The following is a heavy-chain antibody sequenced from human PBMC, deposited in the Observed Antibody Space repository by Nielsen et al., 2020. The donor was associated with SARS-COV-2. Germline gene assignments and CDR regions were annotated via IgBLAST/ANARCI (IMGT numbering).Heavy chain of an antibody. CDR3: ARARATIFGLVMSYGMDV. Sequence: ASVKASCKASGYTFTSYYIHWVRQAPGQGLEWLGRINPYRGGTNYAQKFQGTVTMTRDASISTVYMELTSDDTAVYYCARARATIFGLVMSYGMDVWGQGTTVAVSS. D-gene: IGHD3/OR15-3a*01. CDR1: GYTFTSYY. V-gene: IGHV1-2*06. J-gene: IGHJ6*02. CDR2: INPYRGGT.